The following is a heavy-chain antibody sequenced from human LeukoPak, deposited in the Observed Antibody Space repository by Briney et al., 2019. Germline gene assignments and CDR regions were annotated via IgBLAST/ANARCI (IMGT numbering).Heavy chain of an antibody. Sequence: GGSLRLSCAASGFTFSSYDMYWVRQAPGKGLEYGSGISSNGGSTYYANSVKGRFTISRDNSKNTLYLQMGSLRAEDMAVYYCARDASSSWPAHFNYWGQGTLVTVSS. V-gene: IGHV3-64*01. J-gene: IGHJ4*02. CDR2: ISSNGGST. CDR3: ARDASSSWPAHFNY. D-gene: IGHD6-13*01. CDR1: GFTFSSYD.